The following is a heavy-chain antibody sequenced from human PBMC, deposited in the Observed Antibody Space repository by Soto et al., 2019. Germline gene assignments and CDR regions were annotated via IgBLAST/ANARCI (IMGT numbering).Heavy chain of an antibody. Sequence: GGSMRLSCAASGFHFINAAINWVRPAPGKGLEWVGRIKSKTDGGTTDYAAPVKGRFAISRDDSNNMVYLQMNSLKIEDTAVYYCTTDSYSTIIIVRFDYWGHGTLVTVSS. V-gene: IGHV3-15*07. CDR3: TTDSYSTIIIVRFDY. J-gene: IGHJ4*01. CDR2: IKSKTDGGTT. CDR1: GFHFINAA. D-gene: IGHD3-22*01.